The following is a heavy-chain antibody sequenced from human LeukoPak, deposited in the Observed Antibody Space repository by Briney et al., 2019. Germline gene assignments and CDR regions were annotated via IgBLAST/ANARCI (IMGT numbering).Heavy chain of an antibody. Sequence: GGSLRLSCAASGFTVSSNYMSWVRQAPVKGLEWVSVIYSGGSTYYADSVKGRFTISRDNSKNTLYLQMNSLRAEDTAVYYCARGGVYDSSGLFDYWGQGTLVTVSS. CDR1: GFTVSSNY. D-gene: IGHD3-22*01. CDR2: IYSGGST. J-gene: IGHJ4*02. V-gene: IGHV3-53*01. CDR3: ARGGVYDSSGLFDY.